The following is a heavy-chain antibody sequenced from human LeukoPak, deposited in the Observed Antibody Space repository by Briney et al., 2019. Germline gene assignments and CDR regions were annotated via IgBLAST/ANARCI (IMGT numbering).Heavy chain of an antibody. D-gene: IGHD3-10*01. J-gene: IGHJ4*02. CDR1: GYTFIDYY. V-gene: IGHV1-2*06. CDR2: INPNSGAP. CDR3: ARTSYGNNPTHFDY. Sequence: ASVKVSCKVSGYTFIDYYMHWVRQAPGQGLEWMGRINPNSGAPDYAQGVQGRVTMTRDTSISTVYMELSRLRSDDTAVYYCARTSYGNNPTHFDYWGQGTLVTVSS.